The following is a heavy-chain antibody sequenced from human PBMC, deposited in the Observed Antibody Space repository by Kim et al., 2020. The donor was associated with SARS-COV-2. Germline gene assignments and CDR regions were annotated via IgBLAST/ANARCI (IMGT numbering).Heavy chain of an antibody. CDR3: ARDRFGTPNIFASDV. J-gene: IGHJ3*01. CDR2: IIPIDGLA. V-gene: IGHV1-46*02. D-gene: IGHD3-9*01. CDR1: GYSFNTYF. Sequence: ASVKVSCKASGYSFNTYFLHWVRQAPGQGLEWMGMIIPIDGLASYARKFQGRVIITRDLSTRTVYMEMTSLTSEDTAAYFCARDRFGTPNIFASDVWRQG.